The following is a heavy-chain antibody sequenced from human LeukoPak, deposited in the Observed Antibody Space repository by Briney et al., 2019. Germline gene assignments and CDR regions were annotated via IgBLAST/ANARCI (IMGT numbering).Heavy chain of an antibody. V-gene: IGHV3-30-3*01. CDR3: ASHYDTSGYHYFDF. J-gene: IGHJ4*02. CDR2: ISYDGSNK. CDR1: GLPFSSYA. Sequence: PGRSLRLSCAASGLPFSSYAMHWVRQAPGKGLEWVAVISYDGSNKYYADSVKGRFTISRDSSKNTLYLQMNSLRAEDTAVYYCASHYDTSGYHYFDFRGQGTLVTVSS. D-gene: IGHD3-22*01.